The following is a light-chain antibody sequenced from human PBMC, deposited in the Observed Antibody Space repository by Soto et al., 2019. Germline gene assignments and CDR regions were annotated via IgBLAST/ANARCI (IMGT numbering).Light chain of an antibody. J-gene: IGKJ5*01. Sequence: IVLTQYPATLSLSTGERATLSCRASQSLINFVAWYQHKPGQPPRLLIYDASKRATGIPTRFSGSVSGTDVTLTISSLKTEDGSVYYCQQRSNWPDAFGQGTRLEIK. CDR3: QQRSNWPDA. CDR1: QSLINF. V-gene: IGKV3-11*01. CDR2: DAS.